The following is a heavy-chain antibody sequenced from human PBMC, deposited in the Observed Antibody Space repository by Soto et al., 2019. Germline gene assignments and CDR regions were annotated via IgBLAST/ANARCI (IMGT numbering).Heavy chain of an antibody. Sequence: QVQLVESGGGVVQPGRSLRLSCVASGFTFSSYGMHWVRQAPGKGLEWVAVISYDGSNKYYADSVKGRFTISRDNSKNTLYLQMNSLRAEDTAVYYCAKWAKGYYFDYWGQGTLVTVSS. CDR2: ISYDGSNK. CDR1: GFTFSSYG. CDR3: AKWAKGYYFDY. J-gene: IGHJ4*02. V-gene: IGHV3-30*18.